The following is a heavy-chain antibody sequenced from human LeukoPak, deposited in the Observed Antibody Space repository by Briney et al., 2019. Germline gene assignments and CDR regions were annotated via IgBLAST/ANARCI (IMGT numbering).Heavy chain of an antibody. D-gene: IGHD6-19*01. CDR2: ISGSGGST. J-gene: IGHJ6*02. Sequence: GGSLRLSCAASGFTFSSYAMSWVRQAPGKGLEWVSAISGSGGSTYYADSVKGRFTISRDNSKNTMYLQMNSLRADDTAVYYCARAVPLGWAPEAYYYGMDVWGQGTTVTVSS. CDR3: ARAVPLGWAPEAYYYGMDV. V-gene: IGHV3-23*01. CDR1: GFTFSSYA.